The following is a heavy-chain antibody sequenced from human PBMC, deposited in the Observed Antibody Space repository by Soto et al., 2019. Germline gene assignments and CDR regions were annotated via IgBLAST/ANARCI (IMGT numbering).Heavy chain of an antibody. D-gene: IGHD4-17*01. CDR2: ISSSGSTI. CDR1: GFTFSDYY. J-gene: IGHJ4*01. CDR3: ARDLMTTVTTRELGFDY. Sequence: QVQLVESGGGLVKPGGSLRLSCAASGFTFSDYYMSWIRQAPGKGLEWVSYISSSGSTIYYADSVKGRFTISRDNAKNSVYLQMNGLRAEDTAVYYYARDLMTTVTTRELGFDYWGQGTLVTVSS. V-gene: IGHV3-11*01.